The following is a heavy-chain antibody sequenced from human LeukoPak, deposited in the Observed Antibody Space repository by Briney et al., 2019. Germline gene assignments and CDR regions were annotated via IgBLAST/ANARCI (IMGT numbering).Heavy chain of an antibody. CDR3: AKGGRRYFAWLIPSPDFDI. CDR1: ESTFSYYG. Sequence: TGGFMIPSKGASESTFSYYGVQWVRQAASKGLELVAVISCDGSNKYYAYSVEQRFTTSRDTSKNTFYQQINSTRAEETAGYYCAKGGRRYFAWLIPSPDFDIWGQGTMVTVSS. V-gene: IGHV3-30*18. J-gene: IGHJ3*02. D-gene: IGHD3-9*01. CDR2: ISCDGSNK.